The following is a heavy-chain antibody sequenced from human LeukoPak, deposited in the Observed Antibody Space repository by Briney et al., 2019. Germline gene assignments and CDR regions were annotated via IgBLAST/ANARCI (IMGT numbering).Heavy chain of an antibody. CDR2: ISSSSSYK. Sequence: GGSLRLSCAASGFSLSSYSMNWVRQVPGKGLEWVSCISSSSSYKYHADSVRGRFSISRDNAKNSLYLQMNSLRAEDTAVYYCARRDDYNNQGLDYWGQGTLVTVSS. CDR3: ARRDDYNNQGLDY. J-gene: IGHJ4*02. CDR1: GFSLSSYS. D-gene: IGHD4-4*01. V-gene: IGHV3-21*01.